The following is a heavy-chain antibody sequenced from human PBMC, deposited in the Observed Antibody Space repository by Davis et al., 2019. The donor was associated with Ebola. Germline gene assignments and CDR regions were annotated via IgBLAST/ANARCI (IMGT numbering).Heavy chain of an antibody. V-gene: IGHV3-30*18. J-gene: IGHJ3*01. CDR2: ISYDGSNK. CDR3: AKDTSNIWFDV. D-gene: IGHD1-26*01. CDR1: GFSFSSCD. Sequence: PGGSLRLSCAASGFSFSSCDMHWVRQAPGKGLEWVAVISYDGSNKYYADSVKGRFTVSRDNSKYTLYLQMNGLRVEDTAIYYCAKDTSNIWFDVWGQGTMVTVSS.